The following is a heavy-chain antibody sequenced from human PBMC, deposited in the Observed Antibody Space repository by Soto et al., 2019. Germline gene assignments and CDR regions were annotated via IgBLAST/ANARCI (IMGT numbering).Heavy chain of an antibody. D-gene: IGHD2-15*01. V-gene: IGHV3-7*01. CDR2: IKQDGSEK. J-gene: IGHJ6*03. Sequence: PGGSLRLSCAASGFTFSSYAMHWVRQAPGKGLEWVANIKQDGSEKYYVDSVKGRFTISRDSAKNSLYLQMNSLRAEDTAVYYCAREEGYCSGGSCYRYYYYMDVWGKGTTVTVSS. CDR1: GFTFSSYA. CDR3: AREEGYCSGGSCYRYYYYMDV.